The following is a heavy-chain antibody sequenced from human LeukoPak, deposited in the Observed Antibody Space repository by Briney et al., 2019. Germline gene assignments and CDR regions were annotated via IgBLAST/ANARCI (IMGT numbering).Heavy chain of an antibody. Sequence: GGSPRLSCAASGFTFDDYAMHWVRHAPGKGLEWVSGISWNSGSIGYADSVKGRFTISRDNAKNSLYLQMNSLRAEDTALYYCAKDLSAIPYGGKGFDYWGQGTLVTVSS. CDR1: GFTFDDYA. CDR3: AKDLSAIPYGGKGFDY. D-gene: IGHD4-23*01. J-gene: IGHJ4*02. CDR2: ISWNSGSI. V-gene: IGHV3-9*01.